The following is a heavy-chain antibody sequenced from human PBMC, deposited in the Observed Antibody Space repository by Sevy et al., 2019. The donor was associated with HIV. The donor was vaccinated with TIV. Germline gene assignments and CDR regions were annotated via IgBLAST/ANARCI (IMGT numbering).Heavy chain of an antibody. CDR2: TRNKADSYTP. Sequence: GGSLRLSCAASGFTFSDHYMEWVRQAPGKGLEWVGRTRNKADSYTPEYAPSVKGRFTISRDDSKNSLYLQMNSLKTEDTAVYYCATHAGIAAAGRVFDYWGQGSLVTVSS. V-gene: IGHV3-72*01. CDR3: ATHAGIAAAGRVFDY. CDR1: GFTFSDHY. D-gene: IGHD6-13*01. J-gene: IGHJ4*02.